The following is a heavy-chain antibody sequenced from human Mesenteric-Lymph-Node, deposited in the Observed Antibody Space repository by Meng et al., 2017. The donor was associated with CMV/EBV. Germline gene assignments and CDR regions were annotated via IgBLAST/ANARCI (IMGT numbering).Heavy chain of an antibody. Sequence: ASVKVSCKASGYTFTRYGIRWVRQAPGQGLEWMGWISAYKSNTNYAQKFQGRVTMTRNTSISTAYMELSSLRSEDTAVYYCAREGVGDYYFDYWGQGTLVTVSS. CDR2: ISAYKSNT. V-gene: IGHV1-18*01. D-gene: IGHD1-26*01. CDR3: AREGVGDYYFDY. J-gene: IGHJ4*02. CDR1: GYTFTRYG.